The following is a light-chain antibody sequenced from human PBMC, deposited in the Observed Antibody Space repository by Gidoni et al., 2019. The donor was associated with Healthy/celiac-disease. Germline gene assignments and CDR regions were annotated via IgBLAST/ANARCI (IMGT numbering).Light chain of an antibody. CDR1: QSVSSSY. CDR3: QQYGSSRGLT. CDR2: GAS. J-gene: IGKJ4*01. V-gene: IGKV3-20*01. Sequence: IVLTPSPGTLSLSPGERATLSCRASQSVSSSYLAWYQQKPGQAPRLLIYGASSRATGIPDRFSGSGSGTDFTLTISRLEPEDFAVYYCQQYGSSRGLTFGGGTKVEIK.